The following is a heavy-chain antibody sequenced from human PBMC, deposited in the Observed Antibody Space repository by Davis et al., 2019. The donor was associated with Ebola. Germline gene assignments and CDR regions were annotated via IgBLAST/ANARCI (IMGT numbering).Heavy chain of an antibody. J-gene: IGHJ6*02. Sequence: SETLSPTCAVYGGSFSGYYWSWIRQPPGKGLEWIGETNHSGSTNYNPSLKSRVTISVDTSKNQFSLKLSSVTAADTAVYYCARGAIFGVVRYYYYGMDVWGQGTTVTVSS. CDR3: ARGAIFGVVRYYYYGMDV. CDR2: TNHSGST. V-gene: IGHV4-34*01. D-gene: IGHD3-3*01. CDR1: GGSFSGYY.